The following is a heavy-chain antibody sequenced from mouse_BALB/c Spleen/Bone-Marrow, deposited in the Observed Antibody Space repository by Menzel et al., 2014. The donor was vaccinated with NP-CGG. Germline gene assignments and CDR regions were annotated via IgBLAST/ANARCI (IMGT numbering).Heavy chain of an antibody. CDR1: GFTFSSYR. D-gene: IGHD2-3*01. Sequence: EAHLAESGGGLVQPGGHLKLSFSAPGFTFSSYRMSWVRHTPDKRPALVATINSNGGRTYYSDSVKGRFTISRDTAKNILYLQLSSLKSEETAMYYCVRGIYDYYVDY. J-gene: IGHJ2*01. CDR3: VRGIYDYYVDY. V-gene: IGHV5-6-3*01. CDR2: INSNGGRT.